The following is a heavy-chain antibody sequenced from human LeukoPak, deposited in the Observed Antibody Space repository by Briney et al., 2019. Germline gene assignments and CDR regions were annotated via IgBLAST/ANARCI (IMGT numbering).Heavy chain of an antibody. CDR1: GGSISSSSYY. Sequence: PSETLSLTCTVSGGSISSSSYYWGWIRQPPGKGLEWIGSIYYSGSTYYNPSLKSQVTISVDTSKNQFSLKLSSVTAADTAVYYCARHLEGSGWSGGFDYWGQGTLVTVSS. J-gene: IGHJ4*02. CDR2: IYYSGST. D-gene: IGHD6-19*01. CDR3: ARHLEGSGWSGGFDY. V-gene: IGHV4-39*01.